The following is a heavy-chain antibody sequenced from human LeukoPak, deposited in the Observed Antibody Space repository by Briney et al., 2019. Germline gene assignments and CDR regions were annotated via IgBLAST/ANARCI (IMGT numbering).Heavy chain of an antibody. CDR1: GYSISSDY. V-gene: IGHV4-38-2*02. CDR2: IYHSGST. J-gene: IGHJ4*02. D-gene: IGHD3/OR15-3a*01. CDR3: ARQTGSGLFILP. Sequence: SETLSLTCTVSGYSISSDYWGWIRQPPGKGLEWIGSIYHSGSTYYNPSLKSRVTISVDTSKNQFSLRLTSVTAADTAVYYCARQTGSGLFILPGGQGTLVTVSS.